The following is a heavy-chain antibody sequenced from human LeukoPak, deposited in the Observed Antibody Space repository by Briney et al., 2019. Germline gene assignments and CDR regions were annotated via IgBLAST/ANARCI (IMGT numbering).Heavy chain of an antibody. V-gene: IGHV1-8*01. CDR3: ARGGTAYYYGSGSSYFDY. CDR1: GYTFTSYD. Sequence: ASVKVSCKASGYTFTSYDINWVRQATGQGLEWMGWMNPNSGNTGYAQKFQGRVTMTRNTSISKAYMELSSLRSEDTAVYYCARGGTAYYYGSGSSYFDYWGQGTLVTVSS. J-gene: IGHJ4*02. D-gene: IGHD3-10*01. CDR2: MNPNSGNT.